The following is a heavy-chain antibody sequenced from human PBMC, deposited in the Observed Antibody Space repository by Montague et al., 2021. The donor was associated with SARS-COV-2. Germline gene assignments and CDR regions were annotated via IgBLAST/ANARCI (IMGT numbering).Heavy chain of an antibody. D-gene: IGHD6-13*01. CDR2: IDWDDDK. Sequence: PALVKPTQALTLTCTFSGFPLSTSGMCVSWIRQPPGKALEWLARIDWDDDKYYSTSLKTRLTISKDTSKNQVVLTMTNMDPVDTATYYCAREIAAAPDYWGQGTLVTVSS. V-gene: IGHV2-70*11. CDR1: GFPLSTSGMC. CDR3: AREIAAAPDY. J-gene: IGHJ4*02.